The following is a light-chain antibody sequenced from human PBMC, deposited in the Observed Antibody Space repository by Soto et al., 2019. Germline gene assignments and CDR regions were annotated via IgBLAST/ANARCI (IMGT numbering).Light chain of an antibody. V-gene: IGKV1-6*01. Sequence: AIQMTQSTSSMSASLGDRFTITGLASQGIRNDLGWYQQKPGKANKLLIYAASSLQSGVPSRFSGSGSGTDFTITISSLQPEDFATYYCLQDYNYPLTFGGVTKVEIK. J-gene: IGKJ4*01. CDR3: LQDYNYPLT. CDR1: QGIRND. CDR2: AAS.